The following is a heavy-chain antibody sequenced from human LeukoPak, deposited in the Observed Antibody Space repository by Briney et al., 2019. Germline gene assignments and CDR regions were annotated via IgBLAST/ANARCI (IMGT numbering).Heavy chain of an antibody. CDR1: GFTFSSYE. Sequence: GGSLRLSCAASGFTFSSYEMNWVRQAPGKGLEWVSYISSSGSTIYYADSVKGRFTISRDNAKNSLYLQVNSLRAEDTAVYYCARGRARYCSSTSCYYYYGMDVWGQGTTVTVSS. CDR3: ARGRARYCSSTSCYYYYGMDV. D-gene: IGHD2-2*01. V-gene: IGHV3-48*03. J-gene: IGHJ6*02. CDR2: ISSSGSTI.